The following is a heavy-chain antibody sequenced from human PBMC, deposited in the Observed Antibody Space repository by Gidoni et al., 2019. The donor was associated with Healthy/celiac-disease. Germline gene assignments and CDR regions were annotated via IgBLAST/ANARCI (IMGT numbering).Heavy chain of an antibody. CDR1: GGSFRGYY. D-gene: IGHD2-2*01. Sequence: QVQLQQWGAGLLKPPATLSLTCAVYGGSFRGYYWSWIRQPPGKGLEWIGEINHSGSTNYNPSLKSRVTISVDTSKNQFSLKLSSVTAADTAVYYCARGGPYQLLPRDGSLRFFDIWGQGTMVTVSS. J-gene: IGHJ3*02. CDR2: INHSGST. CDR3: ARGGPYQLLPRDGSLRFFDI. V-gene: IGHV4-34*01.